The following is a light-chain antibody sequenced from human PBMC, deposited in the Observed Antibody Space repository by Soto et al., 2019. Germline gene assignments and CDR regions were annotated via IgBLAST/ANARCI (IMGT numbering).Light chain of an antibody. CDR3: QQYGRT. CDR1: QSVNSNY. CDR2: GAS. J-gene: IGKJ2*01. V-gene: IGKV3-20*01. Sequence: DIVLTQSPGTLSLSPGERATLSCRASQSVNSNYLAWYQQKPGQAPRLLIFGASTRATGLSDRFRGSGSGTDFTLTINRLEPEDFAVYYCQQYGRTFGQGTKLEIK.